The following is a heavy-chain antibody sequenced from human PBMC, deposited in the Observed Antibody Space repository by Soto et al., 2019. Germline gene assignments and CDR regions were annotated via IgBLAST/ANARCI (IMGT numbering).Heavy chain of an antibody. CDR2: IYYSGST. CDR1: GGSLSSGGYY. Sequence: QVQLQESGPGLVKPSQTLSLSCTVSGGSLSSGGYYWSWFRQHPGKGLVWIGFIYYSGSTYYNPSLKGRVTISVDTSQNQFSRKLSSVTDADTAVYYCARDNQRGYSGYFDSWGQGTLVTVSS. CDR3: ARDNQRGYSGYFDS. V-gene: IGHV4-31*03. D-gene: IGHD5-12*01. J-gene: IGHJ4*02.